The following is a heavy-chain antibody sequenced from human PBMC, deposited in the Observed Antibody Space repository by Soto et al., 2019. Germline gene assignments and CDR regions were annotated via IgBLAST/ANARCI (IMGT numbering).Heavy chain of an antibody. Sequence: QVQLVQSGAEVKKPGSSVKVSCKASGGTFSSYAISWVRQAPGQGLEWMGGIIPIFGTANYAQKFQGRVTITADDSTSTAYMELSSLRSEDTAVYYCASNFWSGYSLGYYYGMDVWGQGTTVTVSS. D-gene: IGHD3-3*01. CDR3: ASNFWSGYSLGYYYGMDV. J-gene: IGHJ6*02. V-gene: IGHV1-69*01. CDR2: IIPIFGTA. CDR1: GGTFSSYA.